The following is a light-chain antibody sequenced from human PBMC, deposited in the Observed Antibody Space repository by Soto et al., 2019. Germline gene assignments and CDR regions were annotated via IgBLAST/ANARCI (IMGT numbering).Light chain of an antibody. J-gene: IGLJ3*02. CDR2: DVS. CDR3: SSYVGNYGLL. CDR1: SSDVGNYNY. V-gene: IGLV2-11*01. Sequence: QSALTQPRSVSGSPGQSVTISCTGTSSDVGNYNYVSGYRHHPGKAPKVLIYDVSKRPSGVPDRFSGSKSGNTASLTVSGLQAEDEDDYYCSSYVGNYGLLFGGGTKLTVL.